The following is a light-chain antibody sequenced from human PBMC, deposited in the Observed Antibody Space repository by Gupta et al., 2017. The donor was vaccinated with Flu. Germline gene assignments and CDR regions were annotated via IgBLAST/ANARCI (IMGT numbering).Light chain of an antibody. V-gene: IGKV1-8*01. CDR2: AAS. J-gene: IGKJ2*01. CDR3: QQYDSYSYT. CDR1: QGISSY. Sequence: AIRMTQSPSSFSASTGDRVTITCRASQGISSYLAWYQQKPGKAPKLLIYAASTLQSGVPSRFSGSGSGTDFTLTISCLQSEDFATYYCQQYDSYSYTFGQGTKLEIK.